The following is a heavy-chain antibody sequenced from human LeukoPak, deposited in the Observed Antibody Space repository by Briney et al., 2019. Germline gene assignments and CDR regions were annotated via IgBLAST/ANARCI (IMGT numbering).Heavy chain of an antibody. CDR3: ARHGAYCSSTSRHWARFDP. J-gene: IGHJ5*02. CDR2: IYYSGST. CDR1: GGSISSSSYY. D-gene: IGHD2-2*01. Sequence: SETLSLTCTVSGGSISSSSYYWGWIRQPPGKGLEWIGSIYYSGSTYYNPSLKSRVTISVDTSKNQFSLKLSSVTAADTAVYYCARHGAYCSSTSRHWARFDPWGQGTLVTVSS. V-gene: IGHV4-39*01.